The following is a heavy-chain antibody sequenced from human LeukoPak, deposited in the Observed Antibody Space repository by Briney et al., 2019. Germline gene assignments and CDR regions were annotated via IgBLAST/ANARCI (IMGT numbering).Heavy chain of an antibody. J-gene: IGHJ3*01. CDR2: IYYSGST. V-gene: IGHV4-59*01. CDR3: ARSRGYSGYAYDAFDF. D-gene: IGHD5-12*01. Sequence: PSETLSLTCTVSGGSISSYYWSWIRQPPGKGLEWIGYIYYSGSTNYNPSLKSRVTISVDTSKNQFSLKLSSVTAADTAVYYCARSRGYSGYAYDAFDFWGQGTMVTVSS. CDR1: GGSISSYY.